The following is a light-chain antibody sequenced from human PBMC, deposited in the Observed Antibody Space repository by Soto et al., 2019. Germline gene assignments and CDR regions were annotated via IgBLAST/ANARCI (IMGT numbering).Light chain of an antibody. CDR2: VNSDGSH. V-gene: IGLV4-69*02. Sequence: QPVLTQSPSASASLGAXXKXTCTLSSGHSTYTVAWHQQEPGRGPRYLMKVNSDGSHTKGDGIPDRFSGSSSGAERYLSISSLQSEDEADYYCQALCTGTQRVFGGGTKLTVL. CDR3: QALCTGTQRV. CDR1: SGHSTYT. J-gene: IGLJ2*01.